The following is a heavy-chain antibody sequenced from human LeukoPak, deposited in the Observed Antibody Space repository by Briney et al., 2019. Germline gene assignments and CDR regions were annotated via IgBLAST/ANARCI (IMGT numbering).Heavy chain of an antibody. D-gene: IGHD3-22*01. V-gene: IGHV1-46*01. J-gene: IGHJ4*02. CDR2: INPSGGST. CDR3: ARALYYDSSGYYALDGY. CDR1: GYTFTSYY. Sequence: GASVKVSCKASGYTFTSYYMHWVRQAPGQGLEWMGIINPSGGSTSYAQKFQGRVTMTRDTSTSTVYMELSSLRSEDTAVYYCARALYYDSSGYYALDGYWGQGTLVTVSS.